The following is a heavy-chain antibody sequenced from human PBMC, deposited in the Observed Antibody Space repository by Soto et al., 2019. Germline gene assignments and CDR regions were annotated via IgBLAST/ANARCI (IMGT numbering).Heavy chain of an antibody. J-gene: IGHJ5*01. CDR2: LSPDGNTA. CDR3: AAMILGDRDS. CDR1: GFTFNTYW. D-gene: IGHD3-22*01. Sequence: EVHVVESGGGLVQPGGSLRLSCEASGFTFNTYWMHWVRQAPGEGLVWVSRLSPDGNTAHYADSVNGRFTVSRDNAKNTVYLQMTSRRAEDTAIYYCAAMILGDRDSWGHGTLVSVSS. V-gene: IGHV3-74*01.